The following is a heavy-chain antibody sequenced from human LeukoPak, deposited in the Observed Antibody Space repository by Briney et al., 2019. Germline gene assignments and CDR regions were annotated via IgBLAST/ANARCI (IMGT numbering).Heavy chain of an antibody. V-gene: IGHV3-13*01. CDR1: GFSVTSFD. CDR2: VGTNDDT. D-gene: IGHD6-6*01. CDR3: TREWRGIASHYHGMDV. Sequence: PGESLGLSCLASGFSVTSFDMYWVRQAAGRGLEWVSAVGTNDDTYYLGSVKGRFITSRENAKNSFSLQMNNLRVEDTAVYYCTREWRGIASHYHGMDVWGQGTTVTVSS. J-gene: IGHJ6*02.